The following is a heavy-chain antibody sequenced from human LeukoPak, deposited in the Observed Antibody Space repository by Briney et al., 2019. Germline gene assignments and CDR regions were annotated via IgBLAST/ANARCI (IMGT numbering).Heavy chain of an antibody. CDR3: ARVGPSTYYDFWSGYYRGEV. CDR1: GYTFASYA. V-gene: IGHV7-4-1*02. J-gene: IGHJ6*04. D-gene: IGHD3-3*01. CDR2: INTNTGNP. Sequence: ASVKVSCKASGYTFASYAMNWVRQAPGQGLEWMGWINTNTGNPTYAQGFTGRFVFSLDTSVSTAYLQISSLKAEDTAVYYCARVGPSTYYDFWSGYYRGEVWGKGTTVTVSS.